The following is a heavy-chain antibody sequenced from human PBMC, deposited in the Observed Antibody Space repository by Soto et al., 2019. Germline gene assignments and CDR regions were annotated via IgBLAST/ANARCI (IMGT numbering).Heavy chain of an antibody. CDR3: ARDRGYCSSTSCYTGIRAYYYYGMDV. CDR2: IIPIFGTA. D-gene: IGHD2-2*02. J-gene: IGHJ6*02. V-gene: IGHV1-69*13. Sequence: SVKVSCKASGVTFSSYAISWVRQAPGQGLEWMGGIIPIFGTANYAQKFQGRVTITADESTSTAYMELSSLRSEDTAVYYCARDRGYCSSTSCYTGIRAYYYYGMDVWGQGTTVTVSS. CDR1: GVTFSSYA.